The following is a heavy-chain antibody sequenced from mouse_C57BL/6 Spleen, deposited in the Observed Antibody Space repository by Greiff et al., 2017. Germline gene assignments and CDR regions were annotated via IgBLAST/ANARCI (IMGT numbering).Heavy chain of an antibody. CDR1: GYTFTDYN. CDR3: ARTAQATLGY. CDR2: INPNNGGT. V-gene: IGHV1-22*01. J-gene: IGHJ2*01. D-gene: IGHD3-2*02. Sequence: EVQLQQSGPELVKPGASVKMSCKASGYTFTDYNMHWVKQSHGKSLEWIGYINPNNGGTSYNQKFKGKATLTVNKSSSIAYMELRSLTSEDSAVYYCARTAQATLGYWGQGTTRTVSS.